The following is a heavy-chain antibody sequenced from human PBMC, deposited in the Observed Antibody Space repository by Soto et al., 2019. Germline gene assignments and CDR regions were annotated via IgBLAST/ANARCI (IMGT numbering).Heavy chain of an antibody. CDR1: GGSIRSSSYY. Sequence: SETLSLTCTVSGGSIRSSSYYWGWIRQPPGKGLEWIGSIYYSGSTYYNPSLKSRVTISVDTSKNQFSLKLSSVTAADTAVYYCASYVLLWFGEFRDYWGQGTLVTVS. J-gene: IGHJ4*02. CDR3: ASYVLLWFGEFRDY. V-gene: IGHV4-39*01. CDR2: IYYSGST. D-gene: IGHD3-10*01.